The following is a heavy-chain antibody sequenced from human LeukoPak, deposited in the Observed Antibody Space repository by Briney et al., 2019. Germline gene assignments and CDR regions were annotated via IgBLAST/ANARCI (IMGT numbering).Heavy chain of an antibody. Sequence: GGSLRLSCAASGFTFSNAWMSWVRQAPGKGLEWVGRIKSKTDGGTTDYAAPVKGRFTISRDDSKNTLYLQMNSLKTEDTAVYYCTTGYCSGGSCYSPPFDYWGQGTLVTVSS. CDR1: GFTFSNAW. D-gene: IGHD2-15*01. J-gene: IGHJ4*02. V-gene: IGHV3-15*01. CDR2: IKSKTDGGTT. CDR3: TTGYCSGGSCYSPPFDY.